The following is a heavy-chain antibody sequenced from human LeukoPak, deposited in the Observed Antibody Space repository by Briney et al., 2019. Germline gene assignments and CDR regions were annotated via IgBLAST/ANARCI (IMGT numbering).Heavy chain of an antibody. CDR3: ARGRSGSYYSYFDY. Sequence: GGSLRLSCVVSGFTFSTYSMNWVRQAPGKGLEWVSSISTSSSYIYYADSVKGRFTISRDNAKNSLYLQMNSLRAEDTAVYYCARGRSGSYYSYFDYWGQGTLVTVSS. J-gene: IGHJ4*02. V-gene: IGHV3-21*01. CDR2: ISTSSSYI. D-gene: IGHD3-10*01. CDR1: GFTFSTYS.